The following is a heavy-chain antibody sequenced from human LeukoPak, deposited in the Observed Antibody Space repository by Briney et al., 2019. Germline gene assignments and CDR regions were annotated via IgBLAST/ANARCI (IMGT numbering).Heavy chain of an antibody. CDR3: VRGTPTPGMDY. V-gene: IGHV7-4-1*02. J-gene: IGHJ4*02. D-gene: IGHD3-10*01. Sequence: ASVKVSCKASGYPFSAHFLNWVRQAPGQGLEWMGNIDTTTGNPRYAQDFTGRFVFFLDTSVSTEYLQITSLKADDNAAYYCVRGTPTPGMDYWGQGTQVTVSS. CDR2: IDTTTGNP. CDR1: GYPFSAHF.